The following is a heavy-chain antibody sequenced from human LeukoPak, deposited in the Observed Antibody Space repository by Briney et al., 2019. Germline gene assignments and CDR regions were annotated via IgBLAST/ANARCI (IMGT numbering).Heavy chain of an antibody. CDR2: IYTSGST. CDR1: GGSISGGSYY. Sequence: SETLSLTCTVSGGSISGGSYYWSWIRQPAGKGLEWIGRIYTSGSTNYNPSLKSRVTISVDTSKNQFSLKLSSVTAADTAVYYCARDSYPITIFGVSWFDPWGQGTLVTVSS. J-gene: IGHJ5*02. V-gene: IGHV4-61*02. D-gene: IGHD3-3*01. CDR3: ARDSYPITIFGVSWFDP.